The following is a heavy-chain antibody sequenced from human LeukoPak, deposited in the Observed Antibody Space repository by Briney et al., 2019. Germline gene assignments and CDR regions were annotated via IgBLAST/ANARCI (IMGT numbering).Heavy chain of an antibody. CDR2: LSTSTTFI. D-gene: IGHD2-21*01. CDR1: GFTFTDYY. J-gene: IGHJ5*02. V-gene: IGHV3-11*03. Sequence: PGGSLRLSCAAPGFTFTDYYMSWIRQAPGKGLEWVSYLSTSTTFINYADSVRGRFTISRDNAKNSLYLQMNSLRAEDTAVYYCARSPDVVETWFDLWGQGTLVTVSS. CDR3: ARSPDVVETWFDL.